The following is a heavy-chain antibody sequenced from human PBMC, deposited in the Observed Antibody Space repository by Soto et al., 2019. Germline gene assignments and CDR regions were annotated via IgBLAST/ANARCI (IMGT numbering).Heavy chain of an antibody. CDR1: GFTFSSYA. D-gene: IGHD6-13*01. V-gene: IGHV3-23*01. CDR3: AKVWLVLIAAAGPLDY. CDR2: ISGSGGST. J-gene: IGHJ4*02. Sequence: PGGSLRLSCAASGFTFSSYAMSWVRQAPGKGLEWVSAISGSGGSTYYADSVKGRFTISRDNSKNTLYLQMNSLRAEDTAVYYCAKVWLVLIAAAGPLDYWGKGTLVPVSS.